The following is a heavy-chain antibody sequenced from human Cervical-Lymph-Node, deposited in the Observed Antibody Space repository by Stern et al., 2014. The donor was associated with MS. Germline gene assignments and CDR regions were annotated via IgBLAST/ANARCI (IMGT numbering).Heavy chain of an antibody. D-gene: IGHD3-10*01. CDR3: ARGNTPITHYYGSGDYYYYGMDV. V-gene: IGHV1-8*01. CDR1: GYTFTSYD. J-gene: IGHJ6*02. CDR2: MNPNSGNT. Sequence: VQLEESGAEVKKPGASVEVSCKASGYTFTSYDINWVRQATGQGLEWMGWMNPNSGNTGYAQKFQGRVTMTRNTSISTAYMELSSLRSEDTAVYYCARGNTPITHYYGSGDYYYYGMDVWGQGTTVTVSS.